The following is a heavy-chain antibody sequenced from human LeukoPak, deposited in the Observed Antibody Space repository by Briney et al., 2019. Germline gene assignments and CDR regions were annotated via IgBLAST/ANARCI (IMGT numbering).Heavy chain of an antibody. CDR3: ARDGNIGYCSSTSCYGYFDY. Sequence: GRSLRLSCAASGFTFSSYAMHWVRQAPGKGLEWVAVISYDGSNKYYADSVKGRFTISRDNSKNTLYLQMNSLRAEDTAVYYCARDGNIGYCSSTSCYGYFDYWGQGTLVTDSS. CDR1: GFTFSSYA. V-gene: IGHV3-30*04. CDR2: ISYDGSNK. J-gene: IGHJ4*02. D-gene: IGHD2-2*01.